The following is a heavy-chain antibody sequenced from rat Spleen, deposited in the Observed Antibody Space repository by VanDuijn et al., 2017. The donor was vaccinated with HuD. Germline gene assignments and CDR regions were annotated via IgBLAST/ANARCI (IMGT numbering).Heavy chain of an antibody. D-gene: IGHD1-3*01. V-gene: IGHV2-6*01. Sequence: QVQLKESGPGLVQPSQTLSLTCTVSGFSLTSNSVSWVRQPPGKGLEWIAAISSGGNTYYNSALKSRLSISRDTSKSQVFLKMNSLQTEDTAMYFCARLTIGSWGQGVMVTVSS. CDR2: ISSGGNT. J-gene: IGHJ2*01. CDR1: GFSLTSNS. CDR3: ARLTIGS.